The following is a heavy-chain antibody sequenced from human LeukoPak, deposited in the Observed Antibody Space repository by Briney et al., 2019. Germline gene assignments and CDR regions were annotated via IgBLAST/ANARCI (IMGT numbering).Heavy chain of an antibody. CDR2: IYYSGST. CDR1: GGFISSYY. V-gene: IGHV4-59*01. CDR3: ARGTGIVGATALFDY. Sequence: ASETLSLTCTVSGGFISSYYWSWIRQPPGKGLEWIGYIYYSGSTNYNPSLKSRVTISVDTSKNQFSLKLSSVTAADTAVYYCARGTGIVGATALFDYWGQGTLVTVSS. D-gene: IGHD1-26*01. J-gene: IGHJ4*02.